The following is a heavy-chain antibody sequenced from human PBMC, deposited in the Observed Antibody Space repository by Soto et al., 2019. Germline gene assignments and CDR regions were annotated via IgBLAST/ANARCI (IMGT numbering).Heavy chain of an antibody. CDR2: IIPIFGTT. Sequence: QVQLVQSGAEVKKPRSSVKISCKTSGGSFSSYAISWVRQAPGQGLEWMGGIIPIFGTTIYAQRFQGRVASSAEESSNTAYMELSRLRSEDTDVYCCARPPPITPHYAAGLDVWGQGTPVTVSS. J-gene: IGHJ6*02. CDR1: GGSFSSYA. V-gene: IGHV1-69*01. D-gene: IGHD3-16*01. CDR3: ARPPPITPHYAAGLDV.